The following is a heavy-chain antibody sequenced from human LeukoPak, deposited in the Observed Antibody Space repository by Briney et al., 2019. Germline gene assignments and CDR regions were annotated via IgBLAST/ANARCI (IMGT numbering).Heavy chain of an antibody. Sequence: SETLSLTCAVYGGSFSGYYWSWIRQPPGKGLEWVGEINHSGSTNYNPSLKSQVTISVDTSKNQFSLKLSSVTAADTAVYYCARDNWNDVRWFDPWGQGTLVTVSS. J-gene: IGHJ5*02. CDR1: GGSFSGYY. V-gene: IGHV4-34*01. CDR2: INHSGST. CDR3: ARDNWNDVRWFDP. D-gene: IGHD1-1*01.